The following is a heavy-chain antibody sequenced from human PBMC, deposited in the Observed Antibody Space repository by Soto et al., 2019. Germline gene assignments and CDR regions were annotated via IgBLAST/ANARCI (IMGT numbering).Heavy chain of an antibody. J-gene: IGHJ6*02. CDR2: IYYSGST. V-gene: IGHV4-59*01. CDR1: GGSISSYY. Sequence: QVQLQESGPGLVKPSETLSLTCTVSGGSISSYYWSWIRQPPGKGLEWIGYIYYSGSTNYNPSLKSRATISVDTSKNQFSLKLSSVTAADTAVYYCARDSGMAVWGQGTTVTVSS. CDR3: ARDSGMAV.